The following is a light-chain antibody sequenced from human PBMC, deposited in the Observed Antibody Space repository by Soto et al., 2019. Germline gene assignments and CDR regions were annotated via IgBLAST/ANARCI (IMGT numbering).Light chain of an antibody. J-gene: IGKJ4*01. V-gene: IGKV1-39*01. CDR3: QQSFSTPQT. CDR2: VAS. CDR1: QSINIY. Sequence: DIQITQSPSSLSASVGDSVTITCRASQSINIYLSWYQQKPGKAPKLLINVASTLQGGVPSRFSGSGSGTEFTLAISSLQPEDSATYYCQQSFSTPQTFGGGTKV.